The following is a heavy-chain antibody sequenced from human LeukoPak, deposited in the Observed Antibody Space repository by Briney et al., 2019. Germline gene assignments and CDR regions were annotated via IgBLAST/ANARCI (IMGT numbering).Heavy chain of an antibody. J-gene: IGHJ4*02. CDR1: GFTFSTYA. Sequence: GGSLRLSCSAFGFTFSTYAMSWVRQAPGKGLEWVSGISNSGSSTYYADSVKGRFTISRDKSRNTLYLQMNSLRADDTAVYYCARESGTGYDQLDYWGQGTLVTVSS. CDR3: ARESGTGYDQLDY. CDR2: ISNSGSST. D-gene: IGHD2-8*02. V-gene: IGHV3-23*01.